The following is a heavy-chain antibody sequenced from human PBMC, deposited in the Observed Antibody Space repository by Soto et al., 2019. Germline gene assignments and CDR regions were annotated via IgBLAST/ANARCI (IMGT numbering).Heavy chain of an antibody. CDR2: IFHDGTA. CDR1: SVSISSGTW. CDR3: ARLVYDTRLNYMYFDF. D-gene: IGHD2-8*01. Sequence: VSSVSISSGTWWTWVRQTPQRGLEYIGEIFHDGTANYYPSFERRVAISVDTSKNQFSLKLTSVTAADTAIYFCARLVYDTRLNYMYFDFWGQGALVTVSS. J-gene: IGHJ4*02. V-gene: IGHV4-4*01.